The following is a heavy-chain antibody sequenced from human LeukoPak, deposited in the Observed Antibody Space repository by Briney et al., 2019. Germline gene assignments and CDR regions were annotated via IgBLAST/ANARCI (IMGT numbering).Heavy chain of an antibody. CDR2: IYHSGST. CDR3: ARVYYDSSGYPYYFDY. CDR1: GYSISSGYY. Sequence: SETLSLTCAVSGYSISSGYYWGWIRQPPGKGLEGIGSIYHSGSTYYNPSLKSRVTISVETSKNQFSLKLSSVTAADTAVYYCARVYYDSSGYPYYFDYWGQGTLVTVSS. J-gene: IGHJ4*02. V-gene: IGHV4-38-2*01. D-gene: IGHD3-22*01.